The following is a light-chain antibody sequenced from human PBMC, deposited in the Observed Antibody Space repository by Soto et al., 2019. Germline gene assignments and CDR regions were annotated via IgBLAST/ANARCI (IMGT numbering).Light chain of an antibody. CDR2: EVS. CDR3: SSYTSSSTPYV. V-gene: IGLV2-14*01. CDR1: SSHVGGYTY. J-gene: IGLJ1*01. Sequence: QSVLAQPASVSGSPGQSITMSCSGTSSHVGGYTYVSWYQQHPGKAPKVIIYEVSNRPSGVSSRFSGSESGKTASLTISGLQAEDEADYYCSSYTSSSTPYVFGTGTKVTVL.